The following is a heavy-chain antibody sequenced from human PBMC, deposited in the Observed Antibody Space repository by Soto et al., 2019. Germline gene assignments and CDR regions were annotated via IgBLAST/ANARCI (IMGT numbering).Heavy chain of an antibody. CDR3: AKEGSITAALDY. J-gene: IGHJ4*02. D-gene: IGHD6-13*01. Sequence: PGGSLRLSCAASGFTFSNYAMSWVRQAPGKGLEWVSGIGGSGGTTYYADSVKGRLTISRDNSKNTLYLQMNSLRAEDTAVYYCAKEGSITAALDYWGQGTLVTVSS. V-gene: IGHV3-23*01. CDR2: IGGSGGTT. CDR1: GFTFSNYA.